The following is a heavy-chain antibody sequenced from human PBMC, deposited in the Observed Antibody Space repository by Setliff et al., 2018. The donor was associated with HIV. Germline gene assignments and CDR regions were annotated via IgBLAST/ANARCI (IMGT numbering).Heavy chain of an antibody. Sequence: AGGSLRLSCAASGFTFSSYAMSWVRQAPGRGLEWVSAISGSGDSTYYADSVKGRFTIFRDNSKNTLYLQMNSLRVEDTAVYYCAKDSLVGGGQGTLVTVSS. V-gene: IGHV3-23*01. D-gene: IGHD1-26*01. CDR1: GFTFSSYA. J-gene: IGHJ4*02. CDR3: AKDSLVG. CDR2: ISGSGDST.